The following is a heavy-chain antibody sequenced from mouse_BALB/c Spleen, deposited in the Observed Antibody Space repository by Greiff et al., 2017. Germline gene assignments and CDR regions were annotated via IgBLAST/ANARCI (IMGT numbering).Heavy chain of an antibody. D-gene: IGHD4-1*01. V-gene: IGHV5-4*02. CDR3: ARDGTRRAMDY. CDR2: ISDGGSYT. J-gene: IGHJ4*01. CDR1: GFTFSDYY. Sequence: EVQVVESGGGLVKPGGSLKLSCAASGFTFSDYYMYWVRQTPEKRLEWVATISDGGSYTYYPDSVKGRFTISRDNAKNNLYLQMSSLKSEDTAMYYCARDGTRRAMDYWGQGTSVTVSS.